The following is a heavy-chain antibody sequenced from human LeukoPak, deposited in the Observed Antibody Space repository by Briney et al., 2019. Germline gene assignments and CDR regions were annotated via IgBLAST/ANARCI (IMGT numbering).Heavy chain of an antibody. CDR1: GFTFSSSA. J-gene: IGHJ4*02. V-gene: IGHV3-30-3*01. CDR2: ISYDGSNK. CDR3: ARDRDSSGWYEGFDY. Sequence: PGGSPRLSCAASGFTFSSSAMHWVRQAPDKGLEWVAVISYDGSNKYYADSVKGRFTISRDNSKNTLYLQMNSLRADDTAVYYCARDRDSSGWYEGFDYWGQGTLVTVS. D-gene: IGHD6-19*01.